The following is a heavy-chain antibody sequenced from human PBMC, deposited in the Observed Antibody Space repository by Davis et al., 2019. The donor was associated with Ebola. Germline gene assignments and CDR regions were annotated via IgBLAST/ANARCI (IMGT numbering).Heavy chain of an antibody. CDR2: IYYSGST. D-gene: IGHD3-16*02. J-gene: IGHJ5*02. CDR1: GGSFSGYY. V-gene: IGHV4-59*01. CDR3: ARDQVVAKGGWFDP. Sequence: PSETLSLTCAVYGGSFSGYYWSWIRQPPGKGLEWIGYIYYSGSTNYNPSLKSRVTISVDTSKNQFSLKLSSVTAADTAVYYCARDQVVAKGGWFDPWGQGTLVTVSS.